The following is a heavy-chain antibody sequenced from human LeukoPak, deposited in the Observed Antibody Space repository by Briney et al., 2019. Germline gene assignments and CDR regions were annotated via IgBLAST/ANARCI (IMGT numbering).Heavy chain of an antibody. CDR1: GFTFSSYW. J-gene: IGHJ6*02. CDR2: IKQDGSEK. V-gene: IGHV3-7*01. D-gene: IGHD3-16*01. Sequence: PGGSLRLSCAASGFTFSSYWMSWVRQAPGKELEWVANIKQDGSEKYYVDSVKGRFTISRDNAKNSLYLQMNSLRAEDTAVYYCARDALGKWLPTSYYYGMDVWGQGTTVTVSS. CDR3: ARDALGKWLPTSYYYGMDV.